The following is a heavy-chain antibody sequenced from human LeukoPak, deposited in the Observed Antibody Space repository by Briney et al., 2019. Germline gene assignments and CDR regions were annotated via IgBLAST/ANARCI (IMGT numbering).Heavy chain of an antibody. V-gene: IGHV4-4*07. CDR2: IYTSGST. J-gene: IGHJ4*02. Sequence: SETLSLTCTVSGGSISSYYWSWIRQPAGKGLEWIGRIYTSGSTNYNPSLKSRVTMSVDTSKNQFSLKLSSVTAADTAVYYCARGRRPPHRATGFDYWGQGTLVTVSS. CDR1: GGSISSYY. CDR3: ARGRRPPHRATGFDY. D-gene: IGHD3-9*01.